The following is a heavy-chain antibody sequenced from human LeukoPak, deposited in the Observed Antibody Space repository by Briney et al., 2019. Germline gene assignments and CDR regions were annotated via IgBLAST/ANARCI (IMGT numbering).Heavy chain of an antibody. V-gene: IGHV4-4*02. CDR2: IYHSGST. Sequence: SGTLSLTCAVSGGSISSSNWWSWVRQPPGKGLEWIGEIYHSGSTNYNPSLKSRVTISVDTSKNQFSLKLSSVTAADTAVYYCARVGEYYYVPHFDYWGQGTLVTVSS. J-gene: IGHJ4*02. CDR1: GGSISSSNW. CDR3: ARVGEYYYVPHFDY. D-gene: IGHD3-10*02.